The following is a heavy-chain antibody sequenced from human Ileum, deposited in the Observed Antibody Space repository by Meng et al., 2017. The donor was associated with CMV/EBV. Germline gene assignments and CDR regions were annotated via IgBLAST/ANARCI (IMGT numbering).Heavy chain of an antibody. Sequence: WVVSGDTIRNNDWWSWVRQGTGKGLEWIGEIFRSGSTNYNPSLKSRVATSIDKSKNQFSLRVTSVTAADTAVYYCARQGNNNNYWFDFWGQGTLVTVSS. CDR1: GDTIRNNDW. D-gene: IGHD4-11*01. CDR2: IFRSGST. J-gene: IGHJ5*01. V-gene: IGHV4-4*02. CDR3: ARQGNNNNYWFDF.